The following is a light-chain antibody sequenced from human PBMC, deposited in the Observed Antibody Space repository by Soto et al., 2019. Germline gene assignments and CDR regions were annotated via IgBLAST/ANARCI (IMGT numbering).Light chain of an antibody. V-gene: IGLV3-21*02. CDR1: SIGSNS. CDR2: DDT. Sequence: SYELTQPPSVSVAPGQTARITCGGNSIGSNSVHWYRQKPGQPPVLVVYDDTDRPSGIPERFAGSNSGNTATLTISGVEGGDEADYYCHLWDIRSDHVVFGGGTQLTVL. CDR3: HLWDIRSDHVV. J-gene: IGLJ2*01.